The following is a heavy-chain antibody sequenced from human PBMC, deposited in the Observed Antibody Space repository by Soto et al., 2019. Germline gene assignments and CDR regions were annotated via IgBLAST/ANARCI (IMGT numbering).Heavy chain of an antibody. J-gene: IGHJ6*02. CDR3: ARGPSSSYYYYYYGMDV. CDR2: IYHSGST. CDR1: GGSISSGGYS. V-gene: IGHV4-30-2*01. D-gene: IGHD6-13*01. Sequence: QLQLQESGSGLVKPSQTLSLTCAVSGGSISSGGYSWGWIRQPPGKGLEWIGYIYHSGSTYYNPSLKSRVTISVDRSKNQFSLKLSSVTAADTAVYYCARGPSSSYYYYYYGMDVWGQGTTVTVSS.